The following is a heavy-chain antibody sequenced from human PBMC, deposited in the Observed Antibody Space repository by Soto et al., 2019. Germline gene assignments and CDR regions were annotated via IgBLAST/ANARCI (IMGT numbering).Heavy chain of an antibody. CDR2: IYYSGST. CDR1: GGSISSYY. V-gene: IGHV4-59*01. CDR3: AGEGRNWFDP. J-gene: IGHJ5*02. Sequence: SETPSLTCTVSGGSISSYYWSWIRQPPGEGLEWIGYIYYSGSTNYNPSLKSRVTISVDTSKNQLSLKLSSVTAADTAVYYCAGEGRNWFDPWGQGTLVTVSS.